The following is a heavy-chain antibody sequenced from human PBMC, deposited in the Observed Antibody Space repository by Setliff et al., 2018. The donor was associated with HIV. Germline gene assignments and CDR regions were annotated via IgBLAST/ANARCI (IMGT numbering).Heavy chain of an antibody. CDR3: ARGIAVAGGNAFDI. Sequence: SETLSLTCTVSGGSISSYYWSWIRQPPGKGLEWIGYIYYSGSTNYNPSLKSRVTISVDTSKNQFSLKLSSVTAAVTAVYYCARGIAVAGGNAFDIWGQGTMVTVSS. D-gene: IGHD6-19*01. CDR2: IYYSGST. J-gene: IGHJ3*02. CDR1: GGSISSYY. V-gene: IGHV4-59*01.